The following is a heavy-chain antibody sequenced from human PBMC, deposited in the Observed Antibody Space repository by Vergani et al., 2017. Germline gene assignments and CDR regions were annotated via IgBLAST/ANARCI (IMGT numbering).Heavy chain of an antibody. V-gene: IGHV3-53*01. J-gene: IGHJ3*02. D-gene: IGHD3-10*01. Sequence: EVQLVESGGGLIQPGGSLRLSCAASGFTVSSNYMSWVRQAPGKGLEWVAVIYSGGSTYYADSVKGRFTISRDNSKNTLYLQMNRLRAEDTAVYYCARASHFMVRGAPLEAFDIWGQGTMVTVSS. CDR2: IYSGGST. CDR3: ARASHFMVRGAPLEAFDI. CDR1: GFTVSSNY.